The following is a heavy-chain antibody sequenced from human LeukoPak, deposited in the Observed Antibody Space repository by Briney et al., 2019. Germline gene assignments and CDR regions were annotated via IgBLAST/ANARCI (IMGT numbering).Heavy chain of an antibody. CDR3: ARATWEFDY. CDR1: GGTFSSYA. CDR2: INPNSGGT. J-gene: IGHJ4*02. D-gene: IGHD1-26*01. V-gene: IGHV1-2*02. Sequence: ASVKVSCKASGGTFSSYAISWVRQAPGQGLEWMGWINPNSGGTNYAQKFQGRVTMTRDTSISTAYMELSRLRSDDTAVYYCARATWEFDYWGQGTLVTVSS.